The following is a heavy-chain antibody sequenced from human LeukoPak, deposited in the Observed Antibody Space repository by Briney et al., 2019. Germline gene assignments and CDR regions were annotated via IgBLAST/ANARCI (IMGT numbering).Heavy chain of an antibody. Sequence: GGSLRLSCAASGFTFSNFWMHWVRQAPGKGLVWVALIYGDGSFTRYADSVKGRFTISRDNAKNTVYLQMNSLRVEDTAVYYCARALSGSYIDYWGQGTLVTVSS. CDR2: IYGDGSFT. J-gene: IGHJ4*02. CDR1: GFTFSNFW. V-gene: IGHV3-74*01. CDR3: ARALSGSYIDY. D-gene: IGHD1-26*01.